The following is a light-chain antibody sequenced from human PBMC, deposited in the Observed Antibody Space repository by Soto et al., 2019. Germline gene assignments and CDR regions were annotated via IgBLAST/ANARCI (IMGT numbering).Light chain of an antibody. J-gene: IGLJ2*01. V-gene: IGLV2-14*01. CDR1: SSDVGGYNY. Sequence: QSALTQPASVSGSPGQSITISCTGTSSDVGGYNYVSWYQQHPGKAPKLMIYDVSNRPSGVSNRFSGSKSGNTASLTISGLRAEDEAGSCCSSSTSSSTLGVFGGGTKLTVL. CDR3: SSSTSSSTLGV. CDR2: DVS.